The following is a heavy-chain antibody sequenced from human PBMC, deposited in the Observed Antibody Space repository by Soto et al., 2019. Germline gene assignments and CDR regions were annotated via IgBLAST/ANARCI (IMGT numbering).Heavy chain of an antibody. CDR1: GFILNNYA. CDR3: VKRGRNWGAFDF. Sequence: VQLLESGGDLVQPGGSLRLSCVASGFILNNYAMSWVRQAPGKGLEWVSTIGGTDGDSDGVPWYEDSVKGRFTISSDSSENTLFLHMDNLIAEDSAIYYCVKRGRNWGAFDFWGQGTKVVVSS. J-gene: IGHJ3*01. V-gene: IGHV3-23*01. CDR2: IGGTDGDSDGVP. D-gene: IGHD7-27*01.